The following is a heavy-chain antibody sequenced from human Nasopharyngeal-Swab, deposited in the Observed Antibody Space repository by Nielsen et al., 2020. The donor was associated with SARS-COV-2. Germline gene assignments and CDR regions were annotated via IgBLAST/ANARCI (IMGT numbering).Heavy chain of an antibody. J-gene: IGHJ4*02. CDR3: AKDLVGSFDY. D-gene: IGHD2-15*01. Sequence: GESLKISCAASGFTFSSYAMSWVRQAPGKGLGWVSAISGSGGSTYYADSVKGRFTISRDNSKNTLYLQMNSLRAEDTAVYYCAKDLVGSFDYWGQGTLVTVSS. V-gene: IGHV3-23*01. CDR2: ISGSGGST. CDR1: GFTFSSYA.